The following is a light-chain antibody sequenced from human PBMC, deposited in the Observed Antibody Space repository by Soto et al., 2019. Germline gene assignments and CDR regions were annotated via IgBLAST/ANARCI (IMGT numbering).Light chain of an antibody. CDR1: QSVISAY. CDR2: GAS. V-gene: IGKV3-15*01. Sequence: EIVLTQSPGTLSLSPGESATLSWRASQSVISAYLAWYQQKPGQAPRLLLYGASTRATGIPARFSGSGSGTELTLTISILQSEDFAVYYCQQYNNWPRWTFGQGTKVDI. CDR3: QQYNNWPRWT. J-gene: IGKJ1*01.